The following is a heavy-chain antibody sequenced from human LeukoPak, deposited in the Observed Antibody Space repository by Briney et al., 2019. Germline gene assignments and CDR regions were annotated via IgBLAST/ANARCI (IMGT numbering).Heavy chain of an antibody. CDR3: ARDEDAF. Sequence: PGGSLRLSCAASGLTFSSHWMHWVRQAPGKGLEWVSYISSDSSTIFYADSVKGRFTISRDNVKNSLFLQLNSLRDEDTAVYYCARDEDAFGGQGTLVTVSS. CDR2: ISSDSSTI. CDR1: GLTFSSHW. J-gene: IGHJ4*02. V-gene: IGHV3-48*02.